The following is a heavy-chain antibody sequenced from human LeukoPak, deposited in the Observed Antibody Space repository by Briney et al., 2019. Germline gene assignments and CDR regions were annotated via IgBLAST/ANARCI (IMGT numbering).Heavy chain of an antibody. CDR2: IYYSGST. CDR3: ARGAGYYDFWSGSHNWFDP. J-gene: IGHJ5*02. D-gene: IGHD3-3*01. CDR1: GGSITSGSYY. Sequence: PSQTLSLTCTVSGGSITSGSYYWSWIRQPPGKGLEWIGYIYYSGSTNYNPSLKSRVTISVDTSKNQFSLKLSSVTAADTAVYYCARGAGYYDFWSGSHNWFDPWGQGTLVTVSS. V-gene: IGHV4-61*01.